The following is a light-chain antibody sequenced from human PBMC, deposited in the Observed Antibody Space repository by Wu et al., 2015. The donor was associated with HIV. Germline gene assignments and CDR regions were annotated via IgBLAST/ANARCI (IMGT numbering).Light chain of an antibody. CDR1: QGITNY. Sequence: DLQMTQSPPSLSASVGDRVTFTCRASQGITNYLAWYQQRPGKVPTLLVHGASTLQSGVPSRFSGSGSGTDFTLTISSLQPEDVATYYCTKYDSAPLTFGGGPRWRSN. CDR2: GAS. V-gene: IGKV1-27*01. CDR3: TKYDSAPLT. J-gene: IGKJ4*01.